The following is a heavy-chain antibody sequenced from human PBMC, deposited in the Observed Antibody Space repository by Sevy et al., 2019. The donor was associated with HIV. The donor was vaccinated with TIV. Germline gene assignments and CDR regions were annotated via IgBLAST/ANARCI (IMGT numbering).Heavy chain of an antibody. D-gene: IGHD3-16*01. CDR1: GFTFSIIY. J-gene: IGHJ3*02. Sequence: GGSLRLSCAASGFTFSIIYMNWVRQSPGKGLEWVGRMKSKIDGGTTDYAAPVKDRFTMSRDDSKNTLYLQMNSLGADDTAVYYCTTVGFPHWGSEAFDIWGQGTMVTVSS. CDR2: MKSKIDGGTT. CDR3: TTVGFPHWGSEAFDI. V-gene: IGHV3-15*01.